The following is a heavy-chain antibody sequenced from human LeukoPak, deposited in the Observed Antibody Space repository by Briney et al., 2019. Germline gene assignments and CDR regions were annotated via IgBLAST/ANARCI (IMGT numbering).Heavy chain of an antibody. J-gene: IGHJ4*02. V-gene: IGHV4-4*07. CDR2: IYTSGST. D-gene: IGHD2-2*01. Sequence: PSETLSLTCTVSGGSISNYYWSWIRQPAGKGLEWIGRIYTSGSTNYNPSLKSRVTMSVDTSKNQFSLKLNPLTVADTAVYYCARGASPIDYWGQGTLVTVSS. CDR1: GGSISNYY. CDR3: ARGASPIDY.